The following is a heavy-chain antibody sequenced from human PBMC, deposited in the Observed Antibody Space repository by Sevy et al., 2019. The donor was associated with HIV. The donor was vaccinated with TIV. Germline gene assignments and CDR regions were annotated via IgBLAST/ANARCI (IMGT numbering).Heavy chain of an antibody. Sequence: GGSLRLSCRVSGFTFSNYGMHWVRLAPGKGLEWVALIWYDGNERVYADSVKGRFTISRDNSKNTMYLQMNSLRGEDTAIYYCDRGYRAYDEISVGHWGQGTLVTVSS. D-gene: IGHD5-12*01. CDR3: DRGYRAYDEISVGH. V-gene: IGHV3-30*02. CDR2: IWYDGNER. J-gene: IGHJ4*02. CDR1: GFTFSNYG.